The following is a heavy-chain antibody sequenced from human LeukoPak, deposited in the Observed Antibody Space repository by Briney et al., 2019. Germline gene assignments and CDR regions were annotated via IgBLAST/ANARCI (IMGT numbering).Heavy chain of an antibody. D-gene: IGHD6-25*01. CDR3: ARWGSELPDDAFDI. V-gene: IGHV3-7*01. CDR2: IRQDGSEK. Sequence: GGSLRLSCAASGFTFSRYWMSWVRQAPGKGLEWVANIRQDGSEKHYLDSVKGRITISRDNAKNSLYLQMDSLRVEDTAVYYCARWGSELPDDAFDIWGQGTMVTVSS. CDR1: GFTFSRYW. J-gene: IGHJ3*02.